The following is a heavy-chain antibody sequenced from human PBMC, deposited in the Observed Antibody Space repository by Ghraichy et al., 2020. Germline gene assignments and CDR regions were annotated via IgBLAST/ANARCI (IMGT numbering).Heavy chain of an antibody. J-gene: IGHJ4*02. Sequence: SVKVSCKASGGTFSSYAISWVRQAPGQGLEWMGGIIPIFGTANYARKFQGRVTITADESTSTAYMELSSLRSEDTAVYYCASATGLRFLEWLLPDYWGQGTLVTVSS. CDR3: ASATGLRFLEWLLPDY. CDR1: GGTFSSYA. V-gene: IGHV1-69*13. D-gene: IGHD3-3*01. CDR2: IIPIFGTA.